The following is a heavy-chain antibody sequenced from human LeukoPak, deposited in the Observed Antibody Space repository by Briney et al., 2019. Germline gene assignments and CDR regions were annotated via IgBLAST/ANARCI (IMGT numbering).Heavy chain of an antibody. V-gene: IGHV4-4*07. CDR2: IYTSGNT. Sequence: SETLSLTCSVSGGSISSYYWTWIRQPAGKGLEWIGRIYTSGNTGYNPSLKSRVTMSVDTSKNQFSLNLSSVTAADTAVYYCARVDLRAAFFDYWGQGTLVTVSS. CDR1: GGSISSYY. CDR3: ARVDLRAAFFDY. J-gene: IGHJ4*02. D-gene: IGHD2-15*01.